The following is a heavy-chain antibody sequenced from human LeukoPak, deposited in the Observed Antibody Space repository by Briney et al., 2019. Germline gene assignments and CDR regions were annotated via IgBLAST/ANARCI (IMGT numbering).Heavy chain of an antibody. D-gene: IGHD5-12*01. CDR3: ARDRGYVMDV. CDR2: INGDGSST. CDR1: GFTFSSYW. V-gene: IGHV3-74*01. J-gene: IGHJ4*02. Sequence: GPLRLSCAASGFTFSSYWMHWVRQAPGKGLVWVSRINGDGSSTSYADSVKGRFTISRDNAKNTLYLQMNSLRAEDTAVYYCARDRGYVMDVWGQGTLVTVSS.